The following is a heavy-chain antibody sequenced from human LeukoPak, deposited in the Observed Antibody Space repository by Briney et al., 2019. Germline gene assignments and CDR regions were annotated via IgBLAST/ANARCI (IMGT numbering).Heavy chain of an antibody. V-gene: IGHV1-2*02. CDR3: AVPVQLWNAFDI. D-gene: IGHD1-1*01. J-gene: IGHJ3*02. CDR2: INPNSGGT. CDR1: GYTFTGYY. Sequence: ASVKVSCKASGYTFTGYYMHWVRQAPGQGLEWMGWINPNSGGTNYAQKFQGRVTMTRDTSISTAYMELSRLRSDDTAVYYCAVPVQLWNAFDIWGQGTMVTVSS.